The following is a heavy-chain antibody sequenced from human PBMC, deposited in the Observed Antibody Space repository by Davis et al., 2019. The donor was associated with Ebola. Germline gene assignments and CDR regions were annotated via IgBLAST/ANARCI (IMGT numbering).Heavy chain of an antibody. CDR1: GGSISSSSYF. V-gene: IGHV4-39*01. CDR3: ARRYSGRYSYHYGMDV. CDR2: MYYSGNS. J-gene: IGHJ6*04. Sequence: SETLSLTCTVSGGSISSSSYFWGWIRQPPGKGLEWIGSMYYSGNSYYNPSLKSRVTISVDTSKNQFSLRLNSVTAADTAVYYCARRYSGRYSYHYGMDVWGKGTTVTVSS. D-gene: IGHD1-26*01.